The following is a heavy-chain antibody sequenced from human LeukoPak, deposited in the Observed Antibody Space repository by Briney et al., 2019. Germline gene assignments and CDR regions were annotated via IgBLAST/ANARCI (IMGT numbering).Heavy chain of an antibody. CDR2: IKTDGSYT. CDR3: AKAPYSGSYFDFDY. V-gene: IGHV3-74*01. D-gene: IGHD1-26*01. CDR1: GFTFSAYW. Sequence: GGSLRLSCAASGFTFSAYWMHWVRQAPGKGLVWVSRIKTDGSYTTYADSVKGRFTISRDNAKNTLYLQMNSLRAEDTAVYYCAKAPYSGSYFDFDYWGQGTLVTVSS. J-gene: IGHJ4*02.